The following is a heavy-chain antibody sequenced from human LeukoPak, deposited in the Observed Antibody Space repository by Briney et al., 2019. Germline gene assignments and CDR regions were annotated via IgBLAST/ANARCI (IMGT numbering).Heavy chain of an antibody. Sequence: PGGSLRLSCAASGFTFSSYAMSWVRQAPGRGLEWVSAISGSGGSTYYADSVKGRFTISRDNSKNTLYLQMNSLRAEDTAVYYCAKDPVAVMATHFDYWGQGTLVTVSS. CDR3: AKDPVAVMATHFDY. V-gene: IGHV3-23*01. CDR1: GFTFSSYA. D-gene: IGHD5-24*01. CDR2: ISGSGGST. J-gene: IGHJ4*02.